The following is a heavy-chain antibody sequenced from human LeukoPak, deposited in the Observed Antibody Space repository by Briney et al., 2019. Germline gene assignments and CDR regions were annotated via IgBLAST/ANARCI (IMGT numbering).Heavy chain of an antibody. D-gene: IGHD3-22*01. J-gene: IGHJ4*02. CDR3: ARNYYDSSGYYYPFDY. V-gene: IGHV3-7*01. Sequence: GGSLRLSCAASGFTFSSYWMSWVRQAPGKGLEWVANIKQDGSEKYYADSVKGRFTISRDNSKNTLYLQMNSLRAEDTAVYYCARNYYDSSGYYYPFDYWGQGTLVTVSS. CDR2: IKQDGSEK. CDR1: GFTFSSYW.